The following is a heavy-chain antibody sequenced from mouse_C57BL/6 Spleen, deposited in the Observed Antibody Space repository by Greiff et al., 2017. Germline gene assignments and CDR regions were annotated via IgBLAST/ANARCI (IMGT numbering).Heavy chain of an antibody. CDR2: IYPGDGDT. CDR1: GYAFSSSW. CDR3: ARGDYDYDDAMDY. V-gene: IGHV1-82*01. J-gene: IGHJ4*01. Sequence: QVQLKESGPELVKPGASVKISCKASGYAFSSSWMNWVKQRPGKGLEWIGRIYPGDGDTNYNGKFKGKATLTADKSSSTAYMQLSSLTSEDSAVYVCARGDYDYDDAMDYWGQGTSVTVSS. D-gene: IGHD2-4*01.